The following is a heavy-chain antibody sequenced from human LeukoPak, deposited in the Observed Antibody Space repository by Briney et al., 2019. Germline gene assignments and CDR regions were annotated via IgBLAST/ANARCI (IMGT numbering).Heavy chain of an antibody. J-gene: IGHJ6*02. CDR2: IRGVGGST. V-gene: IGHV3-43*02. CDR3: AKDKGSGGSGVYYYYYYGMDV. D-gene: IGHD2-15*01. CDR1: GFTFDDYA. Sequence: PGGSLRLSCAASGFTFDDYAMHWVRQSPGKGLEWVSLIRGVGGSTYYADSVKGRFTISRDNSKNSLYLQMNSLRTEDTALYYCAKDKGSGGSGVYYYYYYGMDVWGQGTTVTVSS.